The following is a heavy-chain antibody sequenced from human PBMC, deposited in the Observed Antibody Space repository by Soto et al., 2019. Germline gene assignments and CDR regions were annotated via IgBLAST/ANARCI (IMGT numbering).Heavy chain of an antibody. Sequence: QVQLVQSGAQVKEPGTSVTVSCRASRGTFSTSSFVWVRQGPGQGLEWMGGIIPIFSKTNVAPKFQDRITFTADESTRTAYMELSSLRSEDTAIYYCARDVVRSTGGDSWGQGTLVTVSS. V-gene: IGHV1-69*01. D-gene: IGHD7-27*01. CDR1: RGTFSTSS. CDR3: ARDVVRSTGGDS. J-gene: IGHJ4*02. CDR2: IIPIFSKT.